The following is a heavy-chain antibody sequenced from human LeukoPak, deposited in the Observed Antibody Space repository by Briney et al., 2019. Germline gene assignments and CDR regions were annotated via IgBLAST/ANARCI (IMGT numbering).Heavy chain of an antibody. CDR2: ISYDGSNK. CDR3: AKVRWGSDNALDS. CDR1: GFTYSNYV. Sequence: HPGDSLQLSCAPPGFTYSNYVMHWVHQAPRKGLEWVAVISYDGSNKYYADSVKGRITISRDNSMNMLYLQMKSLRAEEKDVYYCAKVRWGSDNALDSWGQGTLVTGSS. V-gene: IGHV3-30*18. D-gene: IGHD3-16*01. J-gene: IGHJ4*02.